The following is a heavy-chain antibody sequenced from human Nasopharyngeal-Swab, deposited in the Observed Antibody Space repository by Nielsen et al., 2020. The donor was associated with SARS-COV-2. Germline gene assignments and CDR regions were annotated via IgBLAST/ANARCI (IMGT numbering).Heavy chain of an antibody. CDR3: ARDLKNRHYYDSSGYYPDAFDI. CDR1: GGTFSSYA. D-gene: IGHD3-22*01. Sequence: SVKVSCKASGGTFSSYAISWVRQAPGQGLEWMGGIIPIFGTANYAQKFQGRVTITADKSTSTAYMELSSLRSEDTAVYYCARDLKNRHYYDSSGYYPDAFDIWGQGTMVIVSS. J-gene: IGHJ3*02. V-gene: IGHV1-69*06. CDR2: IIPIFGTA.